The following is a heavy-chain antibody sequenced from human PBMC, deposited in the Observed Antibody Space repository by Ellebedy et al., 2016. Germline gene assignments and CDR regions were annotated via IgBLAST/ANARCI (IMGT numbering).Heavy chain of an antibody. CDR1: GFTFGDYY. Sequence: GESLKISCAASGFTFGDYYMTWIRQSSGKGLEWLSYISVTSADTDYADSVRGRFSISRDNAKNTLYLQMNGLRVEDTAVYYCARHARVPASWGPGTLVTVSS. CDR3: ARHARVPAS. V-gene: IGHV3-11*06. CDR2: ISVTSADT. J-gene: IGHJ5*02. D-gene: IGHD6-6*01.